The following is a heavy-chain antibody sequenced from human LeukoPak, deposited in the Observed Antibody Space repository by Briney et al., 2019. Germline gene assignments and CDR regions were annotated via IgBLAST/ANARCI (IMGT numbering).Heavy chain of an antibody. D-gene: IGHD3-22*01. J-gene: IGHJ4*02. CDR3: ARGVRGYYDSSGYPRDFDY. V-gene: IGHV5-51*01. Sequence: GESLKISCKGSGYSFTSYWIGWVRQRPGKGLEWMGIIYPGDSYTRYSPSFQGQVTIAGDKAISTAYLQWSSLKASDTAMYYCARGVRGYYDSSGYPRDFDYWGQGTLVTVSS. CDR1: GYSFTSYW. CDR2: IYPGDSYT.